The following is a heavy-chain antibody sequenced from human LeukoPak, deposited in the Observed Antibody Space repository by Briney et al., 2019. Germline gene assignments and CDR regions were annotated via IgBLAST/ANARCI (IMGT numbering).Heavy chain of an antibody. Sequence: PSETLSLTCTVSGGSISSYYWSWIRQPPGKGLEWIGYIYYSGSTKYNPSLKSRVGISVDTSKNQFSLKLSSVTAADTAVYYCARGFCSGGSCYSAIFDYWGQGTLVTVSS. D-gene: IGHD2-15*01. V-gene: IGHV4-59*01. CDR2: IYYSGST. J-gene: IGHJ4*02. CDR3: ARGFCSGGSCYSAIFDY. CDR1: GGSISSYY.